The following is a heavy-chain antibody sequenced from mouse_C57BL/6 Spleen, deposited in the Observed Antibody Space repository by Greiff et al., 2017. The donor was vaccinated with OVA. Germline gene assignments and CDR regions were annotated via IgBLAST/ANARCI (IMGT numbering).Heavy chain of an antibody. D-gene: IGHD2-12*01. V-gene: IGHV1-7*01. J-gene: IGHJ4*01. CDR3: ARLNYNYDSYAMDY. Sequence: QVQLLQSGAELVKPGASVKLSCTASGYTFTSYWMNWVNQRPGQGLEWIGYINTSSGYTKYNQKFTDKATLTADKSSSTAYMQRSSLTYEYTAVYYCARLNYNYDSYAMDYWGQGTSVTVSS. CDR1: GYTFTSYW. CDR2: INTSSGYT.